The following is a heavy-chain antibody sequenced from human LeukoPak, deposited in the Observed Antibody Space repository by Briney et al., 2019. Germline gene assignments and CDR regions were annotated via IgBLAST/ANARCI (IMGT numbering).Heavy chain of an antibody. V-gene: IGHV1-69*05. D-gene: IGHD3-22*01. CDR2: NIPIFGTA. J-gene: IGHJ4*02. Sequence: SVKVSCKASGGTFSSYAISWVRQAPGQGLEWMGGNIPIFGTANHAQKFQGRVTITTDESTSTAYMELSSLRSEDTAVYYCARDVNPHTYYYDSSGYYPQVGFDYWGQGTLVTVSS. CDR3: ARDVNPHTYYYDSSGYYPQVGFDY. CDR1: GGTFSSYA.